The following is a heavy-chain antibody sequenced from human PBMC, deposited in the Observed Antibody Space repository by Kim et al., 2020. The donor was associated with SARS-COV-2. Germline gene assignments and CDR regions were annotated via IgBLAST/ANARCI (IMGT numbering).Heavy chain of an antibody. J-gene: IGHJ4*02. D-gene: IGHD2-21*01. V-gene: IGHV3-15*01. CDR2: IKSKTEGGAT. Sequence: GGSLRLSCAASGFTFSNAWMIWVRQAPGKGLEWVGRIKSKTEGGATDYAAPVNGRFIISRDDSNNMLYLQMNSLKTEDTAVYYCTWRETYNSDYWGQGTLVTVSS. CDR3: TWRETYNSDY. CDR1: GFTFSNAW.